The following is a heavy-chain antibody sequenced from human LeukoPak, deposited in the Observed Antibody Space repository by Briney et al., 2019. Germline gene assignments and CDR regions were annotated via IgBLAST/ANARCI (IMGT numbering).Heavy chain of an antibody. CDR1: GGSFSGYY. CDR3: ATIPSSGWPAFDY. CDR2: INHSGST. Sequence: SETLSLTCAVYGGSFSGYYWSWIRQPPGKGLEWIGEINHSGSTNHNPSLKGRVTISVDTSKNQFSLKLSSVTAADTAVYYCATIPSSGWPAFDYWGQGTLVTVSS. D-gene: IGHD6-19*01. J-gene: IGHJ4*02. V-gene: IGHV4-34*01.